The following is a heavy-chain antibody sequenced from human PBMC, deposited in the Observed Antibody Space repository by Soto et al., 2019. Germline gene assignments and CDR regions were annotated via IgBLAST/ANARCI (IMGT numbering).Heavy chain of an antibody. D-gene: IGHD3-10*01. CDR1: GFTVSSNY. CDR2: IYSGGST. J-gene: IGHJ6*02. CDR3: ARDVAGRWFGELPYYYYGMDV. Sequence: GGSLRLSCAASGFTVSSNYMSWVRQAPGKGLEWVSVIYSGGSTYYADSLKGRFTISRDNSKNTLYLQMNSLRAEDTAVYYCARDVAGRWFGELPYYYYGMDVWGQGTTVTVSS. V-gene: IGHV3-53*01.